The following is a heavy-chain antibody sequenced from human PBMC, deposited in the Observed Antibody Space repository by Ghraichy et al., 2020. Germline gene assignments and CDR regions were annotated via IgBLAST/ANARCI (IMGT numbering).Heavy chain of an antibody. CDR3: EKGLSIAARRFFDY. CDR2: INTSGGST. CDR1: GFIFSNYA. D-gene: IGHD6-6*01. J-gene: IGHJ4*02. Sequence: GGSLRLSCAASGFIFSNYAMDWVRQAPGKGLEWVTTINTSGGSTYYADSVKGRLTVSRDNSKNTLYLQLNSLRDEDTAVYFCEKGLSIAARRFFDYWGQGTLVTVSS. V-gene: IGHV3-23*01.